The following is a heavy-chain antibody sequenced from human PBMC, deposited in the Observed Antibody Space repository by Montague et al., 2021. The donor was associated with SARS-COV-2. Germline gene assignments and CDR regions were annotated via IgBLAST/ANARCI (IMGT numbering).Heavy chain of an antibody. J-gene: IGHJ4*02. D-gene: IGHD5-12*01. CDR3: ARHGWGWLRLLRPFDY. CDR1: GGSISSSTYY. Sequence: SETLSLTCTVSGGSISSSTYYWGWIRQPPGKGLEGIGSINYSGSTYYNPSLKGRVTISVDTSKNQFSLKLSSVAAADTAVYYCARHGWGWLRLLRPFDYWGQGTLVTVSS. CDR2: INYSGST. V-gene: IGHV4-39*01.